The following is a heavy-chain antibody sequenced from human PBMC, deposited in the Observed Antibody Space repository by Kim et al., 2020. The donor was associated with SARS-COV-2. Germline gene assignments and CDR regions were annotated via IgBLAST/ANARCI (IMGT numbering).Heavy chain of an antibody. CDR3: VGGGLGTDGFYYYPMDV. Sequence: GGSLRLSCVGSGFRFSSDSFNWVRQAPGKGLEWVSSIDAWGNHMFYADSVKGRFTISRDNAKSSLFLEMNTLRDEDTAIYFCVGGGLGTDGFYYYPMDVWGQGTTVSVSS. CDR1: GFRFSSDS. J-gene: IGHJ6*02. CDR2: IDAWGNHM. D-gene: IGHD3-9*01. V-gene: IGHV3-21*06.